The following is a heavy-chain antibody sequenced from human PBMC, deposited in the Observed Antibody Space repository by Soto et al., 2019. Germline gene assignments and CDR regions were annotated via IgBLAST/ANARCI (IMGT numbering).Heavy chain of an antibody. Sequence: GGSLRLSCAASGFTFSSYAMHWVRQAPGKGLEYVSAISSNGGSTYYANSVKGRFAISRDNSKNTLYLQMGSLRAEDMAVYYCARGPRFDWLLLPYYFDYWGQGTLVTVSS. J-gene: IGHJ4*02. D-gene: IGHD3-9*01. CDR2: ISSNGGST. V-gene: IGHV3-64*01. CDR3: ARGPRFDWLLLPYYFDY. CDR1: GFTFSSYA.